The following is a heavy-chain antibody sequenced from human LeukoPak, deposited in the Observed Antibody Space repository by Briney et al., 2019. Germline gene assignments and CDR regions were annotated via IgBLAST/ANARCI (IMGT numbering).Heavy chain of an antibody. CDR1: GGTFSSYA. CDR2: IIPIFGTA. Sequence: ASVKVSCKASGGTFSSYAISWVRQAPGQGLEWMGGIIPIFGTANYAQKFQGRVTITADESTSTAYMELSSLRSEDTAVYYCARDGSSGSYYSWFDPWGQGTLVTVSS. CDR3: ARDGSSGSYYSWFDP. J-gene: IGHJ5*02. V-gene: IGHV1-69*13. D-gene: IGHD1-26*01.